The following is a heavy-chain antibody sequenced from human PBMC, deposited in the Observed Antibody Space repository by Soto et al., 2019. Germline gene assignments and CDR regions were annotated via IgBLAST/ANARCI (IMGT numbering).Heavy chain of an antibody. CDR2: ISYDGSNK. V-gene: IGHV3-30*18. D-gene: IGHD6-19*01. J-gene: IGHJ6*02. CDR3: AKEIAVACTPYYYGMDV. Sequence: QVQLVESGGGVVQPGRSLRLSCAASGFTFSSYGMHWVRQAPGKGLEWVAVISYDGSNKYYADSVKGRFTISRDNSKNTLYLQMNSLRAEDTAVYYCAKEIAVACTPYYYGMDVWGQGTTVTVSS. CDR1: GFTFSSYG.